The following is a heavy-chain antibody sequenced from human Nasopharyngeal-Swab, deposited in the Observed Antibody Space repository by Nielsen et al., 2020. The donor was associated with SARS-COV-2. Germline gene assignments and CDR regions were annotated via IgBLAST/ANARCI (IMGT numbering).Heavy chain of an antibody. CDR3: AVVYFDY. D-gene: IGHD2-15*01. J-gene: IGHJ4*02. CDR2: IYYSGST. CDR1: DGPISSSTYY. V-gene: IGHV4-39*01. Sequence: SETLSLTCTVSDGPISSSTYYWAWIRQPPGKGLEWIGSIYYSGSTHYNPSLKSRVTISADTSKNQFSLKLRSVTAADTAVYYCAVVYFDYWGQGTLVTVSS.